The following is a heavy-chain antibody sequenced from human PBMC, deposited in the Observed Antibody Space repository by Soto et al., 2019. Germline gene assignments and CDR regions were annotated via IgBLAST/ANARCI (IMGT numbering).Heavy chain of an antibody. CDR2: IIPIFGTA. Sequence: QVQLVQSGAEVKKPGSSVKVSCKASGGTFSSYAISWVRQAPGQGLEWMGGIIPIFGTANYAQKFQGRVTITADESPSTAYMELSRLRSEDTAVYYCARADSGYYYYYGMDVWGQGTTVTVSS. D-gene: IGHD5-12*01. J-gene: IGHJ6*02. CDR1: GGTFSSYA. CDR3: ARADSGYYYYYGMDV. V-gene: IGHV1-69*01.